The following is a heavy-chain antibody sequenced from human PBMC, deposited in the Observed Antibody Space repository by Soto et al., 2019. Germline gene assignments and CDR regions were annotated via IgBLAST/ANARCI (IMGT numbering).Heavy chain of an antibody. D-gene: IGHD3-10*01. CDR2: IYYSGST. CDR1: GGSISSYY. V-gene: IGHV4-59*01. CDR3: ARVRYYYGSGSYPRYYYGMDV. Sequence: SETLSFTCTVSGGSISSYYWSWIRQPPGKGLEWIGYIYYSGSTNYNPSLKSRVTISVDTSKNQFSLKLSSVTAADTAVYYCARVRYYYGSGSYPRYYYGMDVWGQGTTVTVSS. J-gene: IGHJ6*02.